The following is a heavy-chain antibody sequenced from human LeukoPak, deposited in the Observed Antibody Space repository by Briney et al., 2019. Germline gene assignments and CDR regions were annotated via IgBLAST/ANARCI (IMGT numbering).Heavy chain of an antibody. J-gene: IGHJ4*02. CDR2: INPNSGGT. CDR1: GYTFTDYY. CDR3: APTLNYYGSSGYSSPFDY. D-gene: IGHD3-22*01. Sequence: ASVKVSCKASGYTFTDYYMHWVRQAPGQGLEWMGWINPNSGGTNYAQKFQGRVTMTRDTSISTAFMELSSLRSDDTAVYYCAPTLNYYGSSGYSSPFDYWGQGALVTVSS. V-gene: IGHV1-2*02.